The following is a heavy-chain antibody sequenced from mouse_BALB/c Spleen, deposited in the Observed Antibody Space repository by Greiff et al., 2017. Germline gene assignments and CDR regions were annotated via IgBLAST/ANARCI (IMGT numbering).Heavy chain of an antibody. V-gene: IGHV5-6*01. Sequence: EVQLVESGGDLVKPGGSLKLSCAASGFTFSSYGMSWVRQTPDTRLEWVATLSSGGSYTSSPDSVKGRFTISRDNAKNTLYLQMSSLKSEDTAMYYCARPVGDARDYWGQGTSVTGAS. CDR1: GFTFSSYG. CDR2: LSSGGSYT. CDR3: ARPVGDARDY. J-gene: IGHJ4*01.